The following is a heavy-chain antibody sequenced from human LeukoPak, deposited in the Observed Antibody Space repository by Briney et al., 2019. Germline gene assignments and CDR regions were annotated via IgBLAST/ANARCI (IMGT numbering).Heavy chain of an antibody. CDR1: GFTFSSYG. CDR3: AKSGSNYYGSGVIDY. V-gene: IGHV3-23*01. Sequence: GGSLRLSCAASGFTFSSYGMSWVRQAPGKGLEWVSAISGSGGSTYYADSVKGRFTISRDNSKNTLYLQMNSLRAEDTAVYYCAKSGSNYYGSGVIDYWGQGTLVTVSS. CDR2: ISGSGGST. D-gene: IGHD3-10*01. J-gene: IGHJ4*02.